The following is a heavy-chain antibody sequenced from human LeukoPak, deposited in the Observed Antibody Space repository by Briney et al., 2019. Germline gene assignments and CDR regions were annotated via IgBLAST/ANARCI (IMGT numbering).Heavy chain of an antibody. CDR2: IYYSGST. D-gene: IGHD1-1*01. J-gene: IGHJ6*02. Sequence: SETLSLTCTVSGGSISSYYCSWIRQPPGKGLEWIGYIYYSGSTNYNPSLKSRVTISVDTSKNQFSLKLSSVTAADTAVYYCARVSSTGTTRYYYYGMDVWGQGTAVTVSS. V-gene: IGHV4-59*01. CDR1: GGSISSYY. CDR3: ARVSSTGTTRYYYYGMDV.